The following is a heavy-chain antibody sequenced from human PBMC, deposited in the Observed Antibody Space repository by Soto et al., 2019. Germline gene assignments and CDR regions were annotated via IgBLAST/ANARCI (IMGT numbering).Heavy chain of an antibody. CDR2: IYSSANT. J-gene: IGHJ4*02. V-gene: IGHV4-30-4*01. D-gene: IGHD2-8*01. CDR1: GASISGGGPY. Sequence: QVQLQASGPGLGKPSQTMSLNCNVSGASISGGGPYWTWSRQPPGMGVEWIGNIYSSANTYYRTSLKRRVTISVGTATNHFALMLSSVTAAYTAVYFRARALRGMATLDYRCPGTLVTVS. CDR3: ARALRGMATLDY.